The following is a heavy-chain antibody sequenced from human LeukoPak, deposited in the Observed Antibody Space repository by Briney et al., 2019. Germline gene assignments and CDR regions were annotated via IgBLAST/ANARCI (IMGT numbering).Heavy chain of an antibody. Sequence: SETLSLTSAIYGGSFSGYYWSWIRQPPGKGLEWIGEINHSGSTNYNPSLKSRVTISIDTSKNQFSLKLSSVTAADTAVYYCARLLYGDYATLRYYYYYMDVWGKGTTVTISS. V-gene: IGHV4-34*01. CDR3: ARLLYGDYATLRYYYYYMDV. CDR1: GGSFSGYY. J-gene: IGHJ6*03. D-gene: IGHD4-17*01. CDR2: INHSGST.